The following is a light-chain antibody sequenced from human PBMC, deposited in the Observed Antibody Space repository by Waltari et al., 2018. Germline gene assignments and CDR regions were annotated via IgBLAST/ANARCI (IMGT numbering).Light chain of an antibody. CDR2: RNN. V-gene: IGLV1-47*01. J-gene: IGLJ1*01. CDR3: AALNDSLSGYV. Sequence: QSVLTQPPSASGTPGQRVTISCSGSSSNIGSNYVYWYQQLPGTAPKLLIYRNNQRPSGVPDRFSGSKSGTSASLAISGLQSEDEADYYCAALNDSLSGYVFGTGTKVTVL. CDR1: SSNIGSNY.